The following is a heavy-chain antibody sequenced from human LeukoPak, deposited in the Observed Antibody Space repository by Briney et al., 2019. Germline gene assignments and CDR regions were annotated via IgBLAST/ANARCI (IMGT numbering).Heavy chain of an antibody. D-gene: IGHD5-12*01. CDR2: ISAYNGNT. V-gene: IGHV1-18*01. CDR1: GYTFTSYG. J-gene: IGHJ6*02. Sequence: ASVNVSCKASGYTFTSYGISWVRQAPGQGLEWMGWISAYNGNTNYAQKLQGRVTMTTDTSTSTAYMELRSLRSDDTAVYYCARDNKVATIVYYYYGMDVWGQGTTVTVSS. CDR3: ARDNKVATIVYYYYGMDV.